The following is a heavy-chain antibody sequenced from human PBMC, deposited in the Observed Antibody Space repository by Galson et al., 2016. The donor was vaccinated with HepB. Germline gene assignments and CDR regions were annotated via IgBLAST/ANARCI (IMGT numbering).Heavy chain of an antibody. CDR1: GRSVSSGGFY. V-gene: IGHV4-31*03. CDR2: ISYSGST. CDR3: ARGHLVGDYHAY. D-gene: IGHD2-21*01. J-gene: IGHJ4*02. Sequence: TLSLTCTVSGRSVSSGGFYWNWIRQHPGKGLEWIGYISYSGSTYYNPSLKSRVNISVDTSKNQFSLKVSSVTAADTAVYYCARGHLVGDYHAYWGQGTLVTVSS.